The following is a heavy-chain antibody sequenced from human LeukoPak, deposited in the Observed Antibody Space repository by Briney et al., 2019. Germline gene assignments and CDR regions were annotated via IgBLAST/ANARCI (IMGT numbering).Heavy chain of an antibody. V-gene: IGHV1-2*02. CDR1: GYTFTGYY. Sequence: ASVKVSCKASGYTFTGYYIHWVRQAPGQGLEWMGWINPHSGGTNYAQKFQGGVTMTRDTSITTVYMELTRLKSDDSAVYYCAREETSMVTVGWGWWGQGTLVTVSS. J-gene: IGHJ4*02. CDR2: INPHSGGT. D-gene: IGHD5-18*01. CDR3: AREETSMVTVGWGW.